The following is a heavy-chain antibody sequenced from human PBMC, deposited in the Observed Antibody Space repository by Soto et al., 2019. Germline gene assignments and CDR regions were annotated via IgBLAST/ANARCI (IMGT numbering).Heavy chain of an antibody. CDR1: GFTFTTYT. V-gene: IGHV3-53*01. CDR2: ITQDGTT. J-gene: IGHJ6*02. Sequence: GGSLRLSCAASGFTFTTYTLSWVRQAPGKGPEWVSGITQDGTTYYAESVKGRFTISRDNSKNTVYLQMNSLRAEDTAVYYCARDYGSGKNYGMDVWGQGTTVTVSS. CDR3: ARDYGSGKNYGMDV. D-gene: IGHD3-10*01.